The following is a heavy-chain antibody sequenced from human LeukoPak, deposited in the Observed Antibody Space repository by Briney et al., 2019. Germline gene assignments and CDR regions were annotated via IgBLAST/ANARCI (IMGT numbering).Heavy chain of an antibody. CDR3: ARVVPDPGLLYYGSGSYYTGDHFDY. CDR1: GGSISSSSYY. J-gene: IGHJ4*02. Sequence: SETLSLTCTVSGGSISSSSYYWGWIRQPPGKGLEWIGSIYYSGSTYYNPSLKSRVTISVDTSKNQFSLKLSSVTAADTAVYYCARVVPDPGLLYYGSGSYYTGDHFDYWGQGTLVTVSS. D-gene: IGHD3-10*01. V-gene: IGHV4-39*07. CDR2: IYYSGST.